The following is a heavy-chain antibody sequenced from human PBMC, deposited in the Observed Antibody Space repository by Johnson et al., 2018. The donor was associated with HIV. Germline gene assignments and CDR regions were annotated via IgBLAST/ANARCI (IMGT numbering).Heavy chain of an antibody. V-gene: IGHV3-7*01. J-gene: IGHJ3*02. CDR1: GFTFSSYW. Sequence: VQLVESGGGLVKPGGSLRLSCAASGFTFSSYWMSWVRQAPGKGLEWVANIKQAGSKKYYVDSVTVQFNISRDNAKNSLSLQMNSLRAEDTAIYYCAREEGSDILTRGDAFDIWGQGTMVAVSS. CDR3: AREEGSDILTRGDAFDI. D-gene: IGHD3-9*01. CDR2: IKQAGSKK.